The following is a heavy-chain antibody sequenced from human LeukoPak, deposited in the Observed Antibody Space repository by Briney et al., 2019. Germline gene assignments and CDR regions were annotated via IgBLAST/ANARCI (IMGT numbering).Heavy chain of an antibody. CDR2: IYPGDSDT. Sequence: GESLKISCKGSGYIFPTYWIAWVRQMPGQGLVWMGIIYPGDSDTRYSPSFQGQVTISADKSISTVYLQWSSLKASDTAMYYCARGTGVGSESDYWGQGTLVTVSS. J-gene: IGHJ4*02. CDR1: GYIFPTYW. CDR3: ARGTGVGSESDY. D-gene: IGHD1-14*01. V-gene: IGHV5-51*01.